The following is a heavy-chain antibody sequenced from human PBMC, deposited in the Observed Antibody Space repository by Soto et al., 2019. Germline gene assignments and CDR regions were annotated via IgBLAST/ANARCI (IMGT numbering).Heavy chain of an antibody. CDR1: GFTFSAFG. CDR3: AKDFKVSGGHYGSLNYYCGMDV. V-gene: IGHV3-30*18. CDR2: ISYDGILK. D-gene: IGHD3-10*01. J-gene: IGHJ6*02. Sequence: GGSLRLSCAVSGFTFSAFGMHWVRQAPGKGLEWVAIISYDGILKYYADSVKGRFTISRDTSKGALYLQMNSLTPEDTAVYYCAKDFKVSGGHYGSLNYYCGMDVWGQGTTVTVSS.